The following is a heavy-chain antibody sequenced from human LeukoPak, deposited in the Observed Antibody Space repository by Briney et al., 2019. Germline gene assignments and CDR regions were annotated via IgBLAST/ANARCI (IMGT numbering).Heavy chain of an antibody. CDR3: AKIESYYGSGSEGYYFDY. D-gene: IGHD3-10*01. CDR1: GFTFDDYA. J-gene: IGHJ4*02. CDR2: ISWNSGSI. Sequence: PGGSLRLSCAASGFTFDDYAMHWVRQAPGKGLEWVSGISWNSGSIGYADSVKGRFTISRDNAKNSLYLQMNSLRAEDTALYYCAKIESYYGSGSEGYYFDYWGQGTLVTVSS. V-gene: IGHV3-9*01.